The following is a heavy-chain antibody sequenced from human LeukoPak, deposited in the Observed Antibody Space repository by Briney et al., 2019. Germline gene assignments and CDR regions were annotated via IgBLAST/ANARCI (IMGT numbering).Heavy chain of an antibody. CDR2: IRYDGSNK. Sequence: GGSLRLSCEASGFSFSNSGMHWVRQAPGKGLEWVAFIRYDGSNKYYADSVKGRFTISRDNSKNTLYLQMNSLRAEDTAVYYCAKDSAPSSSWDIIDYWGQGTLVTVSS. J-gene: IGHJ4*02. CDR3: AKDSAPSSSWDIIDY. D-gene: IGHD6-13*01. V-gene: IGHV3-30*02. CDR1: GFSFSNSG.